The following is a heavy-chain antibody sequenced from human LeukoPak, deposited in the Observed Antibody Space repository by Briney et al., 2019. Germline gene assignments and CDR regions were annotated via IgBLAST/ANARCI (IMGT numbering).Heavy chain of an antibody. Sequence: SETLSLTCTVSGGSISSSSYYWGWIRQSPGKGLEWIGTIYYSGSTYYNPSLKSRVTISVDTSKNQFSLKLSSVTAADTAVYYCARPHSSSPYNWFDPWGQGTLVTVSS. CDR3: ARPHSSSPYNWFDP. D-gene: IGHD6-13*01. J-gene: IGHJ5*02. V-gene: IGHV4-39*01. CDR2: IYYSGST. CDR1: GGSISSSSYY.